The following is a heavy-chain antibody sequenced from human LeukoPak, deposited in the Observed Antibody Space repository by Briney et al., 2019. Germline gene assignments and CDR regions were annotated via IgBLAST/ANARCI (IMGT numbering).Heavy chain of an antibody. Sequence: PGGSLRLSCAASGFAFSSYGMHWVRQAPGKGLEWLTLISYDGSNKKYADSVKGRFTTSRDNSKNTLYLQMNSLTTEDTAVYYCAKVLSALKDYGDYVPDYWGQGILVTVSS. CDR3: AKVLSALKDYGDYVPDY. CDR1: GFAFSSYG. CDR2: ISYDGSNK. D-gene: IGHD4-17*01. J-gene: IGHJ4*02. V-gene: IGHV3-30*18.